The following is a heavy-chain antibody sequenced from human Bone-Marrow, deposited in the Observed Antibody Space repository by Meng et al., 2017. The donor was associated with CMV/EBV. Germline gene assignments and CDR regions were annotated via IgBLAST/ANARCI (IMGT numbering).Heavy chain of an antibody. CDR3: ARDSGSNRPYYHYYDVDV. D-gene: IGHD3-10*01. Sequence: GESLKISCAASGFTFSSYGMHWVRQAPGKGLEWVAFIRYDGSNKYYADSVKGRFTISRDNAKKSLYLLMNSLRAEDTAVYYCARDSGSNRPYYHYYDVDVWGHGTTVTVSS. CDR1: GFTFSSYG. CDR2: IRYDGSNK. V-gene: IGHV3-30*02. J-gene: IGHJ6*02.